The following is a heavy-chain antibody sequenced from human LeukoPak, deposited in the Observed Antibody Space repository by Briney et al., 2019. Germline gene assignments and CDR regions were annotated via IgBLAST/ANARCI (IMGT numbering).Heavy chain of an antibody. D-gene: IGHD3-22*01. V-gene: IGHV3-48*04. J-gene: IGHJ4*02. Sequence: GGSLRLSCAASGFTFSSYWMSWVRQAPGKGLEWVSYISSSGSTIYYADSVKGRFTISRDNAKNSLYLQMNSLRAEDTAVYYCAREDGGGYYPHWGQGTLVTVSS. CDR1: GFTFSSYW. CDR3: AREDGGGYYPH. CDR2: ISSSGSTI.